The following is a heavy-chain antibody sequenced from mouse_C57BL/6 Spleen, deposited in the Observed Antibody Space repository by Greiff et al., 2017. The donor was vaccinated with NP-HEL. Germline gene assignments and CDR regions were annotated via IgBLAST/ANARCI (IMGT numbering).Heavy chain of an antibody. V-gene: IGHV1-80*01. CDR2: IYPGDGDT. CDR3: ARSLITTVAEYYFDY. D-gene: IGHD1-1*01. Sequence: VQLQQSGAELVKPGASVKISCKASGYAFSSYWMNWVKQRPGKGLEWIGQIYPGDGDTNYNGKFKGKATLTADKSSSTAYMQLSSLTSEDSAVYVCARSLITTVAEYYFDYWGQGTTLTVSS. J-gene: IGHJ2*01. CDR1: GYAFSSYW.